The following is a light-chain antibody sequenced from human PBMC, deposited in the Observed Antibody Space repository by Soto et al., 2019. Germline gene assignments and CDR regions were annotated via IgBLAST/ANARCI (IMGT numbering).Light chain of an antibody. V-gene: IGLV2-14*01. CDR1: SSDIGGYNY. CDR2: EVS. CDR3: SSYRSGSTPWV. Sequence: QSALTQPASVSGSPGQSITISCTGTSSDIGGYNYVSWYQQHPGKAPKLMIYEVSDRPSGVSSRFSGSKSGNTASLTISGLQPEDEANYYCSSYRSGSTPWVFGGGTKLTVL. J-gene: IGLJ3*02.